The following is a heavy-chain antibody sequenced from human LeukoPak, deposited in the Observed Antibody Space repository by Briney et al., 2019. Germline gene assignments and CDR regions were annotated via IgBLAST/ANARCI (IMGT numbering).Heavy chain of an antibody. V-gene: IGHV4-59*11. CDR2: IYYSGST. Sequence: PSETLSLTCNVSGGSISSHYWSWIRQPPGKGLEGCGYIYYSGSTNYNPSLKSRVTISVDTSKNQFSLKLSSVAAADTAVYYCARGGRDALWGYWGQGTLVTVCS. D-gene: IGHD1-26*01. CDR3: ARGGRDALWGY. CDR1: GGSISSHY. J-gene: IGHJ4*02.